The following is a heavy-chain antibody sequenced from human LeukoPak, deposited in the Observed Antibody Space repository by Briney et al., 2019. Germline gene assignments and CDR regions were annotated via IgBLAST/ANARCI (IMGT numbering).Heavy chain of an antibody. CDR2: IYSSGTT. V-gene: IGHV4-4*07. Sequence: SETLSLTCTVSGGSITIYYWSWIRQPAGKGLEWIGRIYSSGTTNYNPSLKSRVTISVDKSKNQLSLNLTSVTAADTAVYYCAREVPAAITVVDVWGKGTTVTSPQ. J-gene: IGHJ6*04. CDR3: AREVPAAITVVDV. CDR1: GGSITIYY. D-gene: IGHD2-2*01.